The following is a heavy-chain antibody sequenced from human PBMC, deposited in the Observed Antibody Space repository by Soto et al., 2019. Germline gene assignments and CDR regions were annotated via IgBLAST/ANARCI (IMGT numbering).Heavy chain of an antibody. V-gene: IGHV4-30-2*01. Sequence: PXATLNITCTVSGGSITSGSYSWCGIQQPPGKGPEWIGYIFRSGTSHHNPSLKGRVTISVERSRNQFSLKLPSVTAADTAIYFCARRGATTVAPFWYFDLWGRGTLVTVSS. CDR1: GGSITSGSYS. CDR3: ARRGATTVAPFWYFDL. J-gene: IGHJ2*01. D-gene: IGHD4-17*01. CDR2: IFRSGTS.